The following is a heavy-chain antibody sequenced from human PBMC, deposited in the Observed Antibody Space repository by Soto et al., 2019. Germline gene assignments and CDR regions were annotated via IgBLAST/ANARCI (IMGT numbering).Heavy chain of an antibody. CDR1: GYTFTSHS. J-gene: IGHJ5*02. V-gene: IGHV1-18*04. CDR2: ISAYNGYT. D-gene: IGHD3-10*01. CDR3: AGVGYYYGSGSYVFDP. Sequence: QVQLVQSGAEVKKPGASVKVSCKASGYTFTSHSIIWVRRAPGEGLEWVGWISAYNGYTNSAENFQGRVTMTTDASTNTAYMELRSLRSGDTAVYYCAGVGYYYGSGSYVFDPWGQGTLVTVSS.